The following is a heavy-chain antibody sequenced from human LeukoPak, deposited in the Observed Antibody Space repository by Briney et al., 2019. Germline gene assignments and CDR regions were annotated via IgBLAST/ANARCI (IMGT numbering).Heavy chain of an antibody. CDR2: LTGSGGNT. Sequence: GGSLRLSCAASGFTFSSCAMSWVRQAPGKGLEWVSGLTGSGGNTHYADSVKGRFTISRDNSKNTLSLQMNSLRAEDAAVYYCVKFRGIQHYNYHMDVWGKGTTVTVSS. V-gene: IGHV3-23*01. CDR1: GFTFSSCA. CDR3: VKFRGIQHYNYHMDV. J-gene: IGHJ6*03. D-gene: IGHD3-10*01.